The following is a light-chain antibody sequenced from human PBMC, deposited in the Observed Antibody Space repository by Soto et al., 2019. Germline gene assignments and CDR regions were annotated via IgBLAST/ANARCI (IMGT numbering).Light chain of an antibody. J-gene: IGKJ5*01. Sequence: EVVLAQLPATLSLAPGDTATLSCKASQSVSNFLAWYQQRPGQAPRLLLFDASNRATGTPPRFSGSGFGTDFNLTISSLEPEDFAVYFCQQRSNWPPITFGQGTRLEIK. CDR3: QQRSNWPPIT. CDR1: QSVSNF. V-gene: IGKV3-11*01. CDR2: DAS.